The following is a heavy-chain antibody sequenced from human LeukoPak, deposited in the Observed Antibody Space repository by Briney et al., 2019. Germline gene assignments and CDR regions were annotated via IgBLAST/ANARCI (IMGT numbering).Heavy chain of an antibody. CDR2: ISGSAGTT. D-gene: IGHD6-6*01. CDR3: AKDLSSSHVSEYFDY. V-gene: IGHV3-23*01. CDR1: GFTFTNYG. J-gene: IGHJ4*02. Sequence: GGSLRLSCAASGFTFTNYGMTWVRQAPGKGLEWVSAISGSAGTTYYADSVKGRFTISRDNSKNTLYLQVNSLRAEDTAVYYCAKDLSSSHVSEYFDYWGQGTLVTVSS.